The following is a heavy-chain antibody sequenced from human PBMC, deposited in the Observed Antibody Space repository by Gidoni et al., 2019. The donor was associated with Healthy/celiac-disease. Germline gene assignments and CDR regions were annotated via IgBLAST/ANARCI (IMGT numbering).Heavy chain of an antibody. CDR2: IYSGGST. Sequence: EVQLVESGGGLVQPGGYLRLSCAAHGFIVSSNYMSWVRQAPGKGLDWLSVIYSGGSTYYADSVKGRFTISRDNSKNTLYLQMNSLRAEDTAVYYCAREGVATISTVSSAFDIWGQGTMVTVSS. J-gene: IGHJ3*02. CDR1: GFIVSSNY. D-gene: IGHD5-12*01. CDR3: AREGVATISTVSSAFDI. V-gene: IGHV3-66*01.